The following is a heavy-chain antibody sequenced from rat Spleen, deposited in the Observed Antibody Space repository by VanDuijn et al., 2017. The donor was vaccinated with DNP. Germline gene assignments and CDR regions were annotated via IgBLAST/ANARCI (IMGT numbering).Heavy chain of an antibody. CDR2: ISYSGST. J-gene: IGHJ3*01. D-gene: IGHD5-1*01. CDR1: GFSITSNY. V-gene: IGHV3-1*01. CDR3: ARSGLGRGFAY. Sequence: EVQLQESGPGLVKPSQSLSLACSVTGFSITSNYWGWIRHFPGNKMERIGHISYSGSTSYNPSLKSRISITRDTSKNQFFLQVNSVATEDTATYYCARSGLGRGFAYWGQGTLVTVSS.